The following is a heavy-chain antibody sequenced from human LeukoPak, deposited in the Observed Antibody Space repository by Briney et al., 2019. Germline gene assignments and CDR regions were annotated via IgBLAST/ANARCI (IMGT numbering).Heavy chain of an antibody. Sequence: SETLSLTCAVYGGSFSGYYWSWIRQPPGKGLEWIGEINHSGSTNYNPSLKSRVTISVDTSKNQFSLKLSSVTAADTAVYYCATTKKGHWFDPWGQGTLVTVSS. V-gene: IGHV4-34*01. CDR3: ATTKKGHWFDP. J-gene: IGHJ5*02. CDR1: GGSFSGYY. CDR2: INHSGST.